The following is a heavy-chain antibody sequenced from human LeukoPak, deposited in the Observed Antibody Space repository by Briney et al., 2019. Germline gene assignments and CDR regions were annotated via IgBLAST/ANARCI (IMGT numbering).Heavy chain of an antibody. V-gene: IGHV3-21*01. CDR1: GFTFSTYS. D-gene: IGHD3-10*01. CDR3: ARDGFKTSGRGFIIEYYFDY. Sequence: KSGGSLRLSCATSGFTFSTYSMNWVRQAPGKGLEWVSSISSGGRYIYYAHSVKGRFTISRDNNAKNSLYLQMNSLRAEDTAVYYCARDGFKTSGRGFIIEYYFDYWGQGTLVTVSS. CDR2: ISSGGRYI. J-gene: IGHJ4*02.